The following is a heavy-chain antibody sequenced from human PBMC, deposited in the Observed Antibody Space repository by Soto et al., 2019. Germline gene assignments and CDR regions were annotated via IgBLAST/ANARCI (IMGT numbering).Heavy chain of an antibody. Sequence: SETLSLTCTVSGGSISSYDWNWIRQPPGKGLEWIGYIYYSGSTDYNPSLKSRVTISVDTSKNQFSLKLSSVTAADTAVYYCARGLETGNNDYWGQGTLVTVSS. CDR1: GGSISSYD. CDR3: ARGLETGNNDY. V-gene: IGHV4-59*01. J-gene: IGHJ4*02. CDR2: IYYSGST. D-gene: IGHD7-27*01.